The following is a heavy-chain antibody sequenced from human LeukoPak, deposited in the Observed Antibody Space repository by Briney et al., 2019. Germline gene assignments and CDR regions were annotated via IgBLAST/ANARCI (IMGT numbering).Heavy chain of an antibody. CDR3: ARGLPYDFWSGYFNLHRYYYYMDV. J-gene: IGHJ6*03. D-gene: IGHD3-3*01. CDR2: INPNSGGT. V-gene: IGHV1-2*02. CDR1: GYTLTELS. Sequence: AASVKVSCKVSGYTLTELSMHWVRQAPGQGLEWMGWINPNSGGTNYAQKFQGRVTMTRDTSISTAYMELSRLRSDDTAVYYCARGLPYDFWSGYFNLHRYYYYMDVWGKGTTVTVSS.